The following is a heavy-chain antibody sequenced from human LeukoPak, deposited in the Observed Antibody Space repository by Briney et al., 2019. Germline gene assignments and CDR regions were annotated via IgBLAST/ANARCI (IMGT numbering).Heavy chain of an antibody. CDR3: ARCLKRRYFDWLLPTYFDY. CDR1: GGSFSGYY. Sequence: SETLSLTCAVYGGSFSGYYWSSIRQPPGKGLEWIGEINHSGSTNYNPSLKSRVTISVDTSKNQFSLKLSSVTAADTAVYYCARCLKRRYFDWLLPTYFDYWGQGTPVTVSS. D-gene: IGHD3-9*01. CDR2: INHSGST. J-gene: IGHJ4*02. V-gene: IGHV4-34*01.